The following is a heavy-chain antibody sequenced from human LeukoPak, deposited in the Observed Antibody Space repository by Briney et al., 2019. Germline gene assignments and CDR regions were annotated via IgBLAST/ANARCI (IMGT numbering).Heavy chain of an antibody. CDR3: ARDTRTYSSSWRFDY. CDR2: INHSGST. CDR1: GGSFSGYY. J-gene: IGHJ4*02. Sequence: PSETLSLTCAVYGGSFSGYYWSWLRQPPGKGLEWIGEINHSGSTNYNPSLKSRVTISVDKSKNQFSLKLSSVTAADTAVYYCARDTRTYSSSWRFDYWGQGTLVTVSS. V-gene: IGHV4-34*01. D-gene: IGHD6-13*01.